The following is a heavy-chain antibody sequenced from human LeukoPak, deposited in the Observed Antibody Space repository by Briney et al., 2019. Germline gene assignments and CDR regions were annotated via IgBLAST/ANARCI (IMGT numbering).Heavy chain of an antibody. Sequence: PGGSLRLSCAASGFTFSSYEMNWVRQAPGKGLEWASYISSSGSTIYYADSVKGRFTISRDNAKNSLYLQMNSLRAEDTAVYYCARDLNYGDYEDYFDYWGQGTLVTVSS. CDR1: GFTFSSYE. J-gene: IGHJ4*02. CDR2: ISSSGSTI. D-gene: IGHD4-17*01. V-gene: IGHV3-48*03. CDR3: ARDLNYGDYEDYFDY.